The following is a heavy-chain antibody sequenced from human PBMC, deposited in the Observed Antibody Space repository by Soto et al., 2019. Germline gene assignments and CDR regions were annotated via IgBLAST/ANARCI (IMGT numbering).Heavy chain of an antibody. CDR3: VRDWAAAGPFDY. CDR2: ISAYNGIT. Sequence: QVQLVQSRAEVKKPGASVKVSCKASGYTFTSYGISWVRQAPGQGLEWMGWISAYNGITNYAQKLQGRVTMTTDTSTSTAYMELRSLRFDDTAVYYCVRDWAAAGPFDYWGQGTLVTVSS. J-gene: IGHJ4*02. CDR1: GYTFTSYG. V-gene: IGHV1-18*01. D-gene: IGHD6-13*01.